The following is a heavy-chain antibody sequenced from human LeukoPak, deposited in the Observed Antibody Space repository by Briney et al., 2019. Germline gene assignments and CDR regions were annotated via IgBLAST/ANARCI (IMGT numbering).Heavy chain of an antibody. V-gene: IGHV4-59*01. CDR2: IYYSGNI. J-gene: IGHJ4*02. CDR1: GVSMNSYY. Sequence: SETLSLTCTVSGVSMNSYYWSWIRQPPGKDLECIGYIYYSGNINYNPSLQSRVTISIYTSRNQFSLRLSSVTAADTAIYYCATSLIGTVPDYWGQGTLVTVSS. CDR3: ATSLIGTVPDY. D-gene: IGHD3-16*02.